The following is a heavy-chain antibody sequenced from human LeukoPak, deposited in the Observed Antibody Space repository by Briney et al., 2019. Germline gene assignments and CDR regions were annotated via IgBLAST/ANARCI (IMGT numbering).Heavy chain of an antibody. V-gene: IGHV4-59*01. CDR3: ARSGYSYDSAVYWNFDL. D-gene: IGHD5-18*01. Sequence: PSETLSLTCTVSGGSISSYYWTWIRQPPGKGLEWIGYVSYSGTTKYNPSLKSRVTMSVDMSKNRLSLRLTSVTAADTAVYYCARSGYSYDSAVYWNFDLWAVAPWSLSPQ. J-gene: IGHJ2*01. CDR2: VSYSGTT. CDR1: GGSISSYY.